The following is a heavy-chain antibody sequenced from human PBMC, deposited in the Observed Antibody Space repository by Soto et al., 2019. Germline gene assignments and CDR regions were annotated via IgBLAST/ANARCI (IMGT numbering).Heavy chain of an antibody. V-gene: IGHV3-30*18. J-gene: IGHJ6*02. Sequence: QVQLVESGGGVVQPGRSLRLSCAASGFTFSDYGMHWVRQAPGRGLEWVAVISYDGSNKYYADSVKGRFTISRDNSKNTLYLQMNSLRAEDTTVYYCAKDRGSGSYSYYGMDVWGQGTTVTVSS. CDR3: AKDRGSGSYSYYGMDV. D-gene: IGHD3-10*01. CDR2: ISYDGSNK. CDR1: GFTFSDYG.